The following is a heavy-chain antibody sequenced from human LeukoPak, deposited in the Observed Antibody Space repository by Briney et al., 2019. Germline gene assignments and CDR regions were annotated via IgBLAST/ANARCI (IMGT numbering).Heavy chain of an antibody. CDR2: INPNSGGT. V-gene: IGHV1-2*02. CDR1: GYTFTGYY. CDR3: ARSYEYSRTYYFDY. Sequence: GASVKVSCKASGYTFTGYYMHWVRQAPGQGLEWMGWINPNSGGTNYAQKFQGRVTMTRDASISTAYMELSRLRSDDTAVYYCARSYEYSRTYYFDYWGQGTLVTVSS. J-gene: IGHJ4*02. D-gene: IGHD6-6*01.